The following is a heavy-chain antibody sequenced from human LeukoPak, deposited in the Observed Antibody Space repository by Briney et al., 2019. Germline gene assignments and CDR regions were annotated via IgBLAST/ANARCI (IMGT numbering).Heavy chain of an antibody. CDR3: ARFLIGRRYYYYGMDV. CDR1: GGSNSSYY. J-gene: IGHJ6*02. D-gene: IGHD3-3*01. V-gene: IGHV4-59*08. Sequence: SETLPLTCTVSGGSNSSYYWSWIRQPPGKGLEWIGYNYYSGSTNYNPSLKSRVTISVDTSKNQFSLKLSSVTAADTAVYYCARFLIGRRYYYYGMDVWGQGTTVTVSS. CDR2: NYYSGST.